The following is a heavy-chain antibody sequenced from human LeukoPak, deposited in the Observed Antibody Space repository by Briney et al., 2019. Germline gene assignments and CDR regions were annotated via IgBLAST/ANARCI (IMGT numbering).Heavy chain of an antibody. CDR3: ARAPSEIGGYYPEYFRH. J-gene: IGHJ1*01. D-gene: IGHD3-22*01. CDR1: GFTFSSYW. V-gene: IGHV3-74*01. Sequence: GGSLRLSCAASGFTFSSYWTHWVRQAPGKGLVWVSRIKSDGSTNYADSVKGRFTISRDNAKNTLSLQMNSLRAEDTGVYYCARAPSEIGGYYPEYFRHWGQGTLVTVSS. CDR2: IKSDGST.